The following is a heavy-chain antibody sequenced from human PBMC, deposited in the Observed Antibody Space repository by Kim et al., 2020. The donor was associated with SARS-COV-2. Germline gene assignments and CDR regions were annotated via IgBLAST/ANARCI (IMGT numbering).Heavy chain of an antibody. Sequence: GGSLRLSCAASGFTFSSYSMNWVRQAPGKGLEWVSSISSSSSYIYYADSVKGRFTISRDNAKNSLYLQMNSLRAEDTAVYYCARDLPADYYDSSTGDYWGQGTLVTVSS. J-gene: IGHJ4*02. V-gene: IGHV3-21*01. CDR1: GFTFSSYS. CDR2: ISSSSSYI. CDR3: ARDLPADYYDSSTGDY. D-gene: IGHD3-22*01.